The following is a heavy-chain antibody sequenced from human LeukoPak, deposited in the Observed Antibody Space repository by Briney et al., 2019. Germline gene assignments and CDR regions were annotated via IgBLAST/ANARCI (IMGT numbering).Heavy chain of an antibody. CDR2: IIPIFGTA. D-gene: IGHD3-10*01. J-gene: IGHJ3*02. Sequence: VKVSCKASGGTFSSYAISWVRQAPGQGLEWMGRIIPIFGTANYAQQFQGRVTITTDESTSIAYMELSSLRAEDTAVYCCARDKYSFDIWGQGTMVTVSS. CDR3: ARDKYSFDI. V-gene: IGHV1-69*05. CDR1: GGTFSSYA.